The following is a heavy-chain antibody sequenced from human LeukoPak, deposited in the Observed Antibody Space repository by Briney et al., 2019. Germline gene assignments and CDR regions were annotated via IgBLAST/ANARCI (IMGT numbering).Heavy chain of an antibody. D-gene: IGHD2-15*01. J-gene: IGHJ3*02. V-gene: IGHV4-30-2*01. CDR1: GGSINSGPYS. CDR3: ARDRGSHDAFDI. CDR2: IYHSGST. Sequence: SQTLSLTCAVSGGSINSGPYSWSWFRQPPGKGLEWIGYIYHSGSTSYNPSLKSRVTISLGRSKNQFSLNLSSVTAADTAVYYCARDRGSHDAFDIWGQGTMVTVSS.